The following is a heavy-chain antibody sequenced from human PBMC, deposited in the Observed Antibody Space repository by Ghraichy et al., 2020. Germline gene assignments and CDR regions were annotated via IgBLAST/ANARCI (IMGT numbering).Heavy chain of an antibody. Sequence: GGSLRLSCAASGFTLSNYWMHWVRQVPGKGLVWVSRISSDGSSTNYADSVKGRFTISRDNAKNTLYLQMNSLRAEDTAVYYCARALTGDRGRAFDIWGQGTMVTVSS. J-gene: IGHJ3*02. D-gene: IGHD7-27*01. CDR1: GFTLSNYW. CDR3: ARALTGDRGRAFDI. V-gene: IGHV3-74*01. CDR2: ISSDGSST.